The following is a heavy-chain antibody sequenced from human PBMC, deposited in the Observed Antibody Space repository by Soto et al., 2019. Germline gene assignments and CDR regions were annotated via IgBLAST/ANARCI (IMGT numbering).Heavy chain of an antibody. CDR1: GFTFSASA. CDR2: IRSKANNYAT. J-gene: IGHJ4*02. D-gene: IGHD2-21*02. Sequence: GSRRLSCATSGFTFSASAMHWVRQVSGKGLEWIARIRSKANNYATTYAASVKGRFTISRDDSENTVYLQMNSLKTEDTAIYYCTKQIYGGNSWGQGTLVTVSS. CDR3: TKQIYGGNS. V-gene: IGHV3-73*01.